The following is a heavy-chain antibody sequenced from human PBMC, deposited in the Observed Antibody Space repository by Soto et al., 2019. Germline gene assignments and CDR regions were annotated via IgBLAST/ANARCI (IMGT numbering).Heavy chain of an antibody. V-gene: IGHV4-30-2*01. Sequence: SETLSLTCAVSGGSISSGGYSWSWIRQPPGKGLEWIGYIYHSGSTYYNPSLKSRVTISVDTSRTQFSLKLSSVTAADTAVYYCARQSGDNGIYHDRAFEHWGQGTLVTVSS. J-gene: IGHJ4*02. CDR3: ARQSGDNGIYHDRAFEH. D-gene: IGHD1-26*01. CDR1: GGSISSGGYS. CDR2: IYHSGST.